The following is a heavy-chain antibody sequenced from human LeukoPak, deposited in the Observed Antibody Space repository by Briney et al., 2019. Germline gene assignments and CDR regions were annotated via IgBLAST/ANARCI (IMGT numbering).Heavy chain of an antibody. CDR2: IIPILGIA. CDR1: GGTFSSYT. CDR3: AAYYDFWSGYYSAYYYYYMDV. J-gene: IGHJ6*03. D-gene: IGHD3-3*01. Sequence: SVKVSCKASGGTFSSYTISWVRQAPGQGPEWMGRIIPILGIANYAQKFQGRVTITADKSTSTAYMELSSLRSEDTAVYYCAAYYDFWSGYYSAYYYYYMDVWGKGTTVTVSS. V-gene: IGHV1-69*02.